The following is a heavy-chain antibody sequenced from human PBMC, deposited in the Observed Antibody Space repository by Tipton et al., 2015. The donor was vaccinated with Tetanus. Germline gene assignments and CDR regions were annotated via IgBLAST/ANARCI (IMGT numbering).Heavy chain of an antibody. D-gene: IGHD2-8*01. Sequence: TLSLTCTVSSGSIRSSSYYWGWIRQPPGKGPEWIGTVSYSGIPFYNPSLESRLLISVDTSKNQFSLKLSSVTAADTAVYYCARTQGSALIDYWGQGTLVTVSS. V-gene: IGHV4-39*07. J-gene: IGHJ4*02. CDR2: VSYSGIP. CDR3: ARTQGSALIDY. CDR1: SGSIRSSSYY.